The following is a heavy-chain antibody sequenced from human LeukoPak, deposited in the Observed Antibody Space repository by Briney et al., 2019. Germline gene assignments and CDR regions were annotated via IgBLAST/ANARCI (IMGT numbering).Heavy chain of an antibody. D-gene: IGHD3-10*01. CDR2: INWNGGST. V-gene: IGHV3-20*04. CDR3: ARSVYGSGRENGSFDY. Sequence: GGSLRLSCAASGFTFDDYGLSWVRQAPGKELEWVSGINWNGGSTGYADSVKGRFTISRDNAKNSLYLQMNSLRAEDTALYYCARSVYGSGRENGSFDYRGQGTLVTVSS. CDR1: GFTFDDYG. J-gene: IGHJ4*02.